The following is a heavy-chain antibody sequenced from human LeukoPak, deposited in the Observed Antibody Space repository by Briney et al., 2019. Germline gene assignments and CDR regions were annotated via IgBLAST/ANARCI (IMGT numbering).Heavy chain of an antibody. V-gene: IGHV3-23*01. CDR2: TSGGGVTK. CDR3: AKVHYFGSGSPDY. CDR1: GFTFSSYS. D-gene: IGHD3-10*01. J-gene: IGHJ4*02. Sequence: GGSLRLSCAASGFTFSSYSMNWVRQAPGKGLEWVSATSGGGVTKYSVKGRFTISRDNSKNTLYLQMNNLRAEDTAVYYCAKVHYFGSGSPDYWGQGTLVTVSS.